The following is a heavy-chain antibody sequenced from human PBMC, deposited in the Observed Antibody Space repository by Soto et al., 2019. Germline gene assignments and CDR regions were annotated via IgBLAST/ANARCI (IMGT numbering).Heavy chain of an antibody. D-gene: IGHD2-15*01. Sequence: QVQLVESGGGLVKPGGSLRLSCAASGFTFSDYYTSWIRQAPGKGLEWISYISNIGSTIYYADPVKGRFTISRDNAKNSLYLQMNSLRAEDTAVYYCARCVGGSGASCPFFDYWGQGTLVTVSS. CDR1: GFTFSDYY. J-gene: IGHJ4*02. CDR2: ISNIGSTI. V-gene: IGHV3-11*01. CDR3: ARCVGGSGASCPFFDY.